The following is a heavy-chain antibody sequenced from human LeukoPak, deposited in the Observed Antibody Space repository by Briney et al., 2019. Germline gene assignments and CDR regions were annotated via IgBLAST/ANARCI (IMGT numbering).Heavy chain of an antibody. CDR2: IYTSGST. J-gene: IGHJ4*02. CDR1: GGSISYYS. CDR3: ARAPSPAAMDLDY. V-gene: IGHV4-4*07. Sequence: SETLSLTCTVSGGSISYYSWIWIRQPAGKGLEWIGRIYTSGSTNYNPSLKSRVTMSVDTSKNQFSLKLSSVTAADTAVYYCARAPSPAAMDLDYWGQGTLATVSS. D-gene: IGHD2-2*01.